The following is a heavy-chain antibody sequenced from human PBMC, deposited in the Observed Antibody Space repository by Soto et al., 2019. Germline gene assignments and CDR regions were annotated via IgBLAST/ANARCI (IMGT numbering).Heavy chain of an antibody. D-gene: IGHD1-7*01. CDR2: TYYRSRWYN. Sequence: QVQLQESGPGLVKPSQTLSLTCAISGDSVSINSAACNWSRLSPSRGLEWLASTYYRSRWYNDYAVSVRSRITVNPDTSKNQFSLQLTSVTPEATAVYYCAGTTSHQWYYMDVWGKGTTVTVSS. J-gene: IGHJ6*03. V-gene: IGHV6-1*01. CDR3: AGTTSHQWYYMDV. CDR1: GDSVSINSAA.